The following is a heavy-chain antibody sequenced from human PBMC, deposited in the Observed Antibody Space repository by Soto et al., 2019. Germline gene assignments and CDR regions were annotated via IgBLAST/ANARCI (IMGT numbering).Heavy chain of an antibody. Sequence: PGGSLRLSSAASGFTFRTYDMHWVRQAPSKGLEWVAIISHDGSNKYYPDSVKGRFTISRDKSKNTLYLQMNSLRVEDTAVYYCAKDRLANPPYYYSFCGMDVWGQGTTVTVSS. J-gene: IGHJ6*02. V-gene: IGHV3-30*18. CDR3: AKDRLANPPYYYSFCGMDV. D-gene: IGHD6-25*01. CDR2: ISHDGSNK. CDR1: GFTFRTYD.